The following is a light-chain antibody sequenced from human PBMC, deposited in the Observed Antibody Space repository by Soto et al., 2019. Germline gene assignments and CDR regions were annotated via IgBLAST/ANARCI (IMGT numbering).Light chain of an antibody. V-gene: IGKV1-5*03. CDR2: KAS. CDR1: QFMSVW. J-gene: IGKJ3*01. CDR3: QQYNSCPLT. Sequence: DIQMTQSPSTLSASVGDRVTITCRASQFMSVWLAWYQQKPGTAPKLLIYKASSLESGVPTRFSCSGSGTEFTLTISSLQPDDSATYYCQQYNSCPLTFGPGTKVDIK.